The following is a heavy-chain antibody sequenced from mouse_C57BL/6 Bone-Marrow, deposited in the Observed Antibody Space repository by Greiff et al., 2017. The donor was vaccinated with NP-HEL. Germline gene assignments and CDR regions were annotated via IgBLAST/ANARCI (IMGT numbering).Heavy chain of an antibody. J-gene: IGHJ2*01. CDR1: GYTFTSYD. Sequence: QVQLKESGPELVKPGASVKLSCKASGYTFTSYDINWVKQRPGQGLEWIGWIYPRDGSTKYNEKFKGKATLTVDTSSSTAYMELHSLTSEDSAVYFCARSPLITTVVARSYWGQGTTLTVSS. D-gene: IGHD1-1*01. CDR2: IYPRDGST. V-gene: IGHV1-85*01. CDR3: ARSPLITTVVARSY.